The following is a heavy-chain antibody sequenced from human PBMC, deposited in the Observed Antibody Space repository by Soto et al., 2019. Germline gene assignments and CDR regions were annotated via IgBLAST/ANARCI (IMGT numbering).Heavy chain of an antibody. CDR2: ISTSGDYM. D-gene: IGHD1-26*01. CDR1: GFIFSSYS. CDR3: ARGHGSSNFDY. Sequence: EVQLVESGGGLVKPGGSLRLSCAASGFIFSSYSMNWVRQAPGKGLEWVSSISTSGDYMYYADSMKGRFTISRDNAKNSLYLQMNSLRAKDTAVYYCARGHGSSNFDYWGQGTLVTVSS. J-gene: IGHJ4*02. V-gene: IGHV3-21*01.